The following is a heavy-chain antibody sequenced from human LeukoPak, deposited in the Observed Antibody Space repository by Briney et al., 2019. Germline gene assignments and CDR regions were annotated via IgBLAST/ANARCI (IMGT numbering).Heavy chain of an antibody. Sequence: SETLSLTCTVSGASISSSYWSWIRQPPGKGLEWIGYIHYSGSTKYNPSLKSRVAVSVDTSKNQFSLKLNSVTAADAAVYYCARGGPYYYGSGSQNWFDPWGQGTVVTVSS. V-gene: IGHV4-59*01. CDR2: IHYSGST. J-gene: IGHJ5*02. CDR1: GASISSSY. D-gene: IGHD3-10*01. CDR3: ARGGPYYYGSGSQNWFDP.